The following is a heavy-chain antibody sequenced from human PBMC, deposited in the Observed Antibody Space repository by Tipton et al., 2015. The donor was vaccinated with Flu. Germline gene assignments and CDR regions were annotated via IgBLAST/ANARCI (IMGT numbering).Heavy chain of an antibody. CDR3: ARARDGYNYWDWYFDL. J-gene: IGHJ2*01. CDR1: GYTFTSYD. CDR2: IIPIFGTA. V-gene: IGHV1-69*13. D-gene: IGHD5-24*01. Sequence: QSGAEVKKPGASVKVSCRASGYTFTSYDISWVRQAPGQGLEWMGGIIPIFGTANYAQKFQGRVTITADESTSTAYMELSSLRSEDTAVYYCARARDGYNYWDWYFDLWGRGTLVTVSS.